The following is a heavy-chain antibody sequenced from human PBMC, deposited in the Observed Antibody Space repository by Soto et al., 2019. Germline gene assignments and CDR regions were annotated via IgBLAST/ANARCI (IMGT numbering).Heavy chain of an antibody. J-gene: IGHJ4*02. V-gene: IGHV3-30*18. CDR1: GFTFSSYG. CDR2: ISYDGSNK. Sequence: GGSLRLSCAASGFTFSSYGMHWVRQAPGKGLEWVAVISYDGSNKYYADSVKGRFTISRDNSKNTLYLQMNSLGAEDTAVYYCAKGGLWFGELIDYWGQGTLVTVSS. D-gene: IGHD3-10*01. CDR3: AKGGLWFGELIDY.